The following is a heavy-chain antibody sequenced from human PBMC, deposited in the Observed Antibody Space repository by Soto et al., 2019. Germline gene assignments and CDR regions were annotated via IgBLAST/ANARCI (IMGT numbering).Heavy chain of an antibody. CDR1: GFTFSSYA. J-gene: IGHJ4*02. Sequence: XGSLRLSCAASGFTFSSYAMSWVRQAPGKGLEWVSAISGSGGSTYYADSVKGRFTISRDNSKNTLYLQMNSLRAEDTAVYYCAKETYYYDSSGYHFDYWGQGTLVTVSS. V-gene: IGHV3-23*01. CDR3: AKETYYYDSSGYHFDY. CDR2: ISGSGGST. D-gene: IGHD3-22*01.